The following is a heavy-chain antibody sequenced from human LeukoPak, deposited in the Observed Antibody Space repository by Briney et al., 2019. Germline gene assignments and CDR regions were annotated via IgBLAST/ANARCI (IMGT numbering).Heavy chain of an antibody. V-gene: IGHV4-39*01. D-gene: IGHD6-13*01. Sequence: SETLSLTCTVSGGSISSSSYYWGWIRQPPGKGLEWIGSIYYSGSTYYNPSLKSRVTISVDTSKNQFSLKLSSVTAADTAVYYCARRGIAAPFDYWGQGTLVTVSS. CDR1: GGSISSSSYY. CDR2: IYYSGST. J-gene: IGHJ4*02. CDR3: ARRGIAAPFDY.